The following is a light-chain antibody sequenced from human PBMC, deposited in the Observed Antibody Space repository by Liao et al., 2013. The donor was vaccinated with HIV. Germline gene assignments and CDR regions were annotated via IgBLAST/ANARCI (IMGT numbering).Light chain of an antibody. V-gene: IGLV3-21*04. CDR3: QVWDSSSDHLVV. CDR1: NIGSKS. Sequence: SYVLTQPRSVSVAPGKTATVTCGGNNIGSKSVHWYQQKPGQAPVLVIYYDSDRPSGIPERFSGSNSGNTATLTISRVEAGDEADYYCQVWDSSSDHLVVFGGGTKLTVL. CDR2: YDS. J-gene: IGLJ2*01.